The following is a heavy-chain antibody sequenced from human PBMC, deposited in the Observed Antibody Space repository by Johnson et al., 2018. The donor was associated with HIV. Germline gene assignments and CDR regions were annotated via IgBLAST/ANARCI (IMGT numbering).Heavy chain of an antibody. CDR3: ARPQGTGDAFDI. CDR1: GFTFSSYP. J-gene: IGHJ3*02. Sequence: QVQLVESGGGVVQPGRSPRLACAASGFTFSSYPMHWVRQAPGKGLEWVAVISYDGRNKYYADSVKGRFTISRDNSKNTLYLQMNSLRAEDTAVYYCARPQGTGDAFDIWGQGTMVTVSS. D-gene: IGHD1-1*01. CDR2: ISYDGRNK. V-gene: IGHV3-30*04.